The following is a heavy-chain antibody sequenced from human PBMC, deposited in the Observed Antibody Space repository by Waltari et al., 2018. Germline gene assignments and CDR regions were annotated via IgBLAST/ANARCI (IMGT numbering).Heavy chain of an antibody. CDR3: ARGYDDSSGYDNAFDI. CDR2: INTNSGGT. V-gene: IGHV1-2*06. J-gene: IGHJ3*02. D-gene: IGHD3-22*01. Sequence: VQLVQSGAEVKKPGASVKVSCKASGYTFTGHYMHWVRQSPGQGLEWMGRINTNSGGTNYAQKFQGRVNMTRNTTIGTAYMELSRLRSDDTAVDYCARGYDDSSGYDNAFDIWGQGTMVTVSS. CDR1: GYTFTGHY.